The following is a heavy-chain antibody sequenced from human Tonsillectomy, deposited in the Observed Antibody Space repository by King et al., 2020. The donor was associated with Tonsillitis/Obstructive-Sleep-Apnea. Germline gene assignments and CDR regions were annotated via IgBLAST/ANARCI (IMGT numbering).Heavy chain of an antibody. CDR3: ARGAVVGATPYFGY. V-gene: IGHV3-48*03. CDR1: GFTFSNDE. CDR2: ISSGGSTM. Sequence: VQLVESGGGLVQPGGSLRLSCAASGFTFSNDEMNWVRQAPGKGLEWVSYISSGGSTMYYADSVKGRFTISRDNGKNSLYLQMNSLRAEDTAVYYCARGAVVGATPYFGYWGQGALVPLSS. J-gene: IGHJ4*02. D-gene: IGHD1-26*01.